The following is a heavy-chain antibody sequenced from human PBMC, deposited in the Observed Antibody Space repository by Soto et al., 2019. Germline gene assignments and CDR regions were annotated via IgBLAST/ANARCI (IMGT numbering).Heavy chain of an antibody. D-gene: IGHD6-13*01. J-gene: IGHJ4*02. CDR1: GGSISSSSYY. Sequence: SETLSLTCTVSGGSISSSSYYWGWIRQPPGKGLEWIGSIYYSGSTNYNPSLKSRVTISVDTSKNQFSLKLSSVTAADTAVYYCARGAIAAAGVTDYWGQGTLVTVSS. CDR2: IYYSGST. V-gene: IGHV4-39*07. CDR3: ARGAIAAAGVTDY.